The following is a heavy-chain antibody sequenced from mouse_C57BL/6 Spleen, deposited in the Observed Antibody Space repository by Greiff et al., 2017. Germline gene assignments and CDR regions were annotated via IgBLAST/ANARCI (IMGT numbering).Heavy chain of an antibody. CDR2: IDPSDSYT. CDR1: GYTFTSYW. V-gene: IGHV1-69*01. J-gene: IGHJ4*01. Sequence: QVHVKQPGAELVMPGASVKLSCKASGYTFTSYWMHWVKQRPGQGLEWIGEIDPSDSYTNYNQKFKGKSTLTVDKSSSTAYMQLSSLTSEDSAVYYCARKRLDYAMDYWGQGTSVTVSS. CDR3: ARKRLDYAMDY.